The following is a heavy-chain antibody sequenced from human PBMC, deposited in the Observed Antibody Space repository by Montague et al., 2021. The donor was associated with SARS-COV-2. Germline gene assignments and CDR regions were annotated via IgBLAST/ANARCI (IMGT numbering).Heavy chain of an antibody. CDR2: IYYSGST. CDR3: ARVGRQQLVRLSGMDV. J-gene: IGHJ6*02. D-gene: IGHD6-13*01. V-gene: IGHV4-39*07. CDR1: GGSISSSSYY. Sequence: SETLSLTCTVSGGSISSSSYYWGWIRQPPGKGLEWIGSIYYSGSTXYNPSLKSRVTISVDTSKNQFSLKLSSVTAADTAVYYCARVGRQQLVRLSGMDVWGHGTTVTVSS.